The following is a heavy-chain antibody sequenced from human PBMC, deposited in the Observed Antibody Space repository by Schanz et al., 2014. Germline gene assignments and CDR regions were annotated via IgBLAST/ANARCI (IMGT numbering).Heavy chain of an antibody. V-gene: IGHV3-7*01. D-gene: IGHD4-17*01. CDR3: ARDAVTSVLTPGFYY. J-gene: IGHJ4*02. CDR1: GFSFSTHW. Sequence: VQLVESGGGLVQPGGSVRLSCGASGFSFSTHWMAWVRQAPGKGLEWVANIGDDGADKYYLDSVRGRFTISRDNAKKSLYLRMNSLRAEDTAVYYCARDAVTSVLTPGFYYWGQGTLVTVSS. CDR2: IGDDGADK.